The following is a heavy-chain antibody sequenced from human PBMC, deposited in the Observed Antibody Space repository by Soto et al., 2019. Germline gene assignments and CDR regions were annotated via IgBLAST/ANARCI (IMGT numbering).Heavy chain of an antibody. Sequence: PGGSLRLSCAASGFTFDDYTMHWVRQAPGKGLEWVSLISWDGGSTYYADSVKGRFTISRDNSKNSLYLQMNSLRTEDTALYYCAKDRIAAAGYYYDSSGPTYYYYGMDVWGQGTTVTVSS. CDR2: ISWDGGST. CDR3: AKDRIAAAGYYYDSSGPTYYYYGMDV. V-gene: IGHV3-43*01. J-gene: IGHJ6*02. D-gene: IGHD3-22*01. CDR1: GFTFDDYT.